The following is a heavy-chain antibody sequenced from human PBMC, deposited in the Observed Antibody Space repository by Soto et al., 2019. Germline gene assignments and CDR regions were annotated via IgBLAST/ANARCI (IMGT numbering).Heavy chain of an antibody. CDR2: IYSSGGT. CDR1: GGSISSGSYY. Sequence: QVQLQESGPGLVKPSETLSLTCSVSGGSISSGSYYWTWIRQPPGKGLEWIGYIYSSGGTSYNPSLKSRVTISVDTSKNQFSLKLSSVTAADTAVSYCARDGDGYDHWGQGTLVTVSS. V-gene: IGHV4-61*01. J-gene: IGHJ1*01. CDR3: ARDGDGYDH. D-gene: IGHD5-12*01.